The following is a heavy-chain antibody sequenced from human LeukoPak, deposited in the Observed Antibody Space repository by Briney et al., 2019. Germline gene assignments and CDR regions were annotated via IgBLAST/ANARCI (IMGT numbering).Heavy chain of an antibody. CDR2: IYYSGST. CDR3: ARVGWLQLLGVDY. CDR1: GGSISSSSYY. D-gene: IGHD5-24*01. J-gene: IGHJ4*02. Sequence: SETLSLTCTVSGGSISSSSYYWGWIRQPPGKGLEWIGSIYYSGSTYYNPSLKSRVTISVDTSKNQFSLKLSSVTAADTAVYYCARVGWLQLLGVDYWGQGTLVTVSS. V-gene: IGHV4-39*07.